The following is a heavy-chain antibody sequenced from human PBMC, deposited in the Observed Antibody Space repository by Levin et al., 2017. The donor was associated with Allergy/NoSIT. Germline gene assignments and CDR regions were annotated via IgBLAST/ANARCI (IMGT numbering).Heavy chain of an antibody. J-gene: IGHJ6*02. D-gene: IGHD6-13*01. V-gene: IGHV4-59*01. CDR3: ARDRVTAADGTYYFYGMDV. CDR2: ISYSGNS. CDR1: GDSISSYF. Sequence: TSETLSLTCTVSGDSISSYFWSWIRQPPGKGLEWIGYISYSGNSKYNPSLKSRVTISVDTSKNQFSLKLRSVTAADTAMYYCARDRVTAADGTYYFYGMDVWGQGTTVTVSS.